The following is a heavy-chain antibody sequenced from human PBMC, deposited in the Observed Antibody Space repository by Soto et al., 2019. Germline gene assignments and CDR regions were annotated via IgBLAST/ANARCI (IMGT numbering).Heavy chain of an antibody. CDR2: ISAYNGNT. D-gene: IGHD2-2*01. V-gene: IGHV1-18*01. J-gene: IGHJ4*02. CDR3: ARGPGYEVDY. CDR1: GYTFTSYG. Sequence: QVQLVQSGAEVKKPGASVKVSCKASGYTFTSYGISWVRQAPGQGLEWMGWISAYNGNTNYAQKPPGRVTLATDPSTSTAYLELKSLRSDDTALYYFARGPGYEVDYWGQGTLVTVSS.